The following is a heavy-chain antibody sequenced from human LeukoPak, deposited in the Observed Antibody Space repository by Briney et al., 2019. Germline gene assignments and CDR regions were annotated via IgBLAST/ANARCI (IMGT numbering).Heavy chain of an antibody. CDR3: ARATHTVSILGYYYMDV. Sequence: GSLRLSCAASGFTFTDYYMSWVRQAPGKGLEWVANIKQDGSEKYYVDSVKGRFTISRDNAKNSLYLQMNSLRAEDTAVYYCARATHTVSILGYYYMDVWGKGTTVTVSS. D-gene: IGHD2-2*02. CDR1: GFTFTDYY. J-gene: IGHJ6*03. V-gene: IGHV3-7*01. CDR2: IKQDGSEK.